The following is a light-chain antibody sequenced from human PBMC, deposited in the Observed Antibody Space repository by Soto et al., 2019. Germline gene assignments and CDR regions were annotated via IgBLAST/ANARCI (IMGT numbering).Light chain of an antibody. CDR2: KTS. V-gene: IGKV2-24*01. CDR1: QXXXHSDGVAY. J-gene: IGKJ1*01. Sequence: IVXXQTPLSLTVTPGQPASISCKXSQXXXHSDGVAYLNWLHQRPGQPPRLLIYKTSNRFSGVPDRFSGSGAGTDFTLKISKVEAEDVGVYYCVEAVRLPHAFGQGTKVEIK. CDR3: VEAVRLPHA.